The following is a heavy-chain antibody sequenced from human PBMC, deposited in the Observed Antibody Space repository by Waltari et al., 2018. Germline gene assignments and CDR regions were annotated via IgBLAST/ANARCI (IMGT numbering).Heavy chain of an antibody. CDR2: FYYSGNT. Sequence: QLQLQESGPGLVKPSETLSLTCTVSGDSISSSSFYWGWIRQPPGRGLEWIGSFYYSGNTTYNPSLKSRVTISVDTSKNQFSLRLISVTAADTAVYYCVRHHRHFDSWGQGTLVTVSS. J-gene: IGHJ4*02. CDR3: VRHHRHFDS. CDR1: GDSISSSSFY. V-gene: IGHV4-39*01.